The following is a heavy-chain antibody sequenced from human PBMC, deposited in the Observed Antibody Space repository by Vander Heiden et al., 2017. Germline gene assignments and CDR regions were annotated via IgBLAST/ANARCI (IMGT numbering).Heavy chain of an antibody. D-gene: IGHD3-3*01. CDR2: INHSGST. CDR3: ARGLYYDFWSGYISRYFDL. CDR1: GGAFSGYY. J-gene: IGHJ2*01. Sequence: QVQLQPWGAGLLKPSETLSLTCAVYGGAFSGYYGSWIRQPPGKGLEWIGEINHSGSTNYNPSLKSRVTISVDTSKNQFSLKLSSVTAADTAVYYCARGLYYDFWSGYISRYFDLWGRGTLVTVSS. V-gene: IGHV4-34*01.